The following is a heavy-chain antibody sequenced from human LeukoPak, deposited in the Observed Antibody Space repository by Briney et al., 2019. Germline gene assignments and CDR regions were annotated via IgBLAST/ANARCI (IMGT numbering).Heavy chain of an antibody. J-gene: IGHJ4*02. Sequence: ASVKVSCKASGYTFTTSFMHWVRQAPGQGLEWVGIINPSGDTTSCAQQLQGRVTMTRDTSSSTVYMELSSLRSEDTAVYYCASRLQSGSPWYFDYWGQGTLVTVSS. CDR3: ASRLQSGSPWYFDY. D-gene: IGHD1-26*01. CDR2: INPSGDTT. V-gene: IGHV1-46*04. CDR1: GYTFTTSF.